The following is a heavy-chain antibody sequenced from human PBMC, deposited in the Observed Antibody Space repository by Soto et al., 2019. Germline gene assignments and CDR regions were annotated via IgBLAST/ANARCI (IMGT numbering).Heavy chain of an antibody. CDR3: ARHVTTGSTN. D-gene: IGHD1-1*01. CDR1: CGSISSISYY. CDR2: IYYIGSX. V-gene: IGHV4-39*01. Sequence: PSETLSLTCTVSCGSISSISYYWGWIRQPPGKCLEWIGSIYYIGSXXYNPSLKXXVTISVDTSNXQFSLXLSSVTSADKAVYYCARHVTTGSTNWAQGTLVTVSS. J-gene: IGHJ4*02.